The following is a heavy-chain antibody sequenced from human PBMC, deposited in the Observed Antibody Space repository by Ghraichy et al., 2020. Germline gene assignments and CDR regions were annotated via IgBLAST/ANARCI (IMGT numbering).Heavy chain of an antibody. D-gene: IGHD4-17*01. CDR3: AKGDLGYGDLHY. V-gene: IGHV3-23*01. CDR1: EFTFGRYT. Sequence: GGSLRLSCEGSEFTFGRYTMSWVRQAPGKGLEWVSGISRNGDKTYYADSVKGRFTISRDKSKNTLFLQMTSLRADDTAVYYCAKGDLGYGDLHYWGQGTLVTVSS. J-gene: IGHJ4*02. CDR2: ISRNGDKT.